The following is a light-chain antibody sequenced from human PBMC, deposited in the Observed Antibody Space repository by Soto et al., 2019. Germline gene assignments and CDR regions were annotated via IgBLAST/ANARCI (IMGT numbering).Light chain of an antibody. V-gene: IGLV2-14*03. CDR2: DVT. CDR1: TSDIGAYNY. J-gene: IGLJ3*02. Sequence: QSALTQPASVSGSPGQSITFSCTGTTSDIGAYNYVSWYQHHPGKAPKLLIYDVTARPSGVSDRFSGSKSGTTASLTISGLQAEDEAEYFCSSYTTINTVVLFGGGTKLTVL. CDR3: SSYTTINTVVL.